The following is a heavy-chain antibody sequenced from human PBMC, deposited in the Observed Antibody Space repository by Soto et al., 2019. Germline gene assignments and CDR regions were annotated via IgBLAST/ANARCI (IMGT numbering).Heavy chain of an antibody. D-gene: IGHD3-10*01. CDR1: GGSISSGGYY. J-gene: IGHJ5*02. Sequence: SATLSLTCTVSGGSISSGGYYWSWIRQHPGKGLEWIGYIYYSGSTYYNPSLKSRVTISVDTSKNQFSLKLSSVTAADTAVYYCARAFSTMVRGVASWFDPWGQGTLVTGSS. CDR3: ARAFSTMVRGVASWFDP. V-gene: IGHV4-31*03. CDR2: IYYSGST.